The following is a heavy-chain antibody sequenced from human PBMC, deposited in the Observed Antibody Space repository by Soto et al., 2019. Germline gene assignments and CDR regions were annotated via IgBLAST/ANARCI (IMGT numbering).Heavy chain of an antibody. J-gene: IGHJ3*02. CDR1: GGTFSSYA. Sequence: ASVKVSCKASGGTFSSYAISWVRQAPGQGLEWMGGIIPIFGTANYAQKFQGRVTITADESTSTAYMELSSLRSEDTAVYYCARFSLPYCAEGYASDIRGPRTMVTVS. CDR3: ARFSLPYCAEGYASDI. V-gene: IGHV1-69*13. CDR2: IIPIFGTA. D-gene: IGHD1-26*01.